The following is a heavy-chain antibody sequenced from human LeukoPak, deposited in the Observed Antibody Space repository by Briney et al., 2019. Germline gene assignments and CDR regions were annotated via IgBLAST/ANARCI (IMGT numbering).Heavy chain of an antibody. Sequence: GGSLRLSCAASGFTFSDYYMSWIRQAPGKGLEWVSYISSSGSTIYYADSVKGRFTISRDNAKNSLYLQMNSLRAEDTAVYYCARDPCSSSSARLDWGQGTLVTVSS. D-gene: IGHD6-6*01. V-gene: IGHV3-11*01. CDR1: GFTFSDYY. CDR3: ARDPCSSSSARLD. J-gene: IGHJ4*02. CDR2: ISSSGSTI.